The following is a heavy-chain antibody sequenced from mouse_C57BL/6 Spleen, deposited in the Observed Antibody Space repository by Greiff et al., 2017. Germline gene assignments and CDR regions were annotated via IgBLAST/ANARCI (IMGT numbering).Heavy chain of an antibody. CDR3: ARITTPYYAMDY. J-gene: IGHJ4*01. D-gene: IGHD2-4*01. CDR2: IYPGSGST. Sequence: QVQLQQPGAELVKPGASVKMSCKASGYTFTSYWITWVKQRPGQGLEWIGDIYPGSGSTNYNEKFKGKATLTVDTSSSTAYMQLSSLTCEDSAVCYCARITTPYYAMDYWGQETSVTVSS. CDR1: GYTFTSYW. V-gene: IGHV1-55*01.